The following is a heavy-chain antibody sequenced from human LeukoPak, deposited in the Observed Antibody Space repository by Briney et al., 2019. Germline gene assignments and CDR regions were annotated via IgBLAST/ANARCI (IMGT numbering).Heavy chain of an antibody. CDR3: ARSLTIFGVVTD. CDR1: GGSISSGDYY. V-gene: IGHV4-30-4*08. Sequence: SETLSLTCTVSGGSISSGDYYWSWIRQPPGKGLEWIGYIYYSGSTYYNPSLKSRVTISVDTSKNQFSLKLSSVTAADTAVYYCARSLTIFGVVTDWGQRTLVTVSS. D-gene: IGHD3-3*01. J-gene: IGHJ4*02. CDR2: IYYSGST.